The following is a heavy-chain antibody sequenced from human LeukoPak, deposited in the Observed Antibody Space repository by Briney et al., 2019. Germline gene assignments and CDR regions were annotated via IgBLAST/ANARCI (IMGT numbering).Heavy chain of an antibody. Sequence: ASVKVSCKTSGYTFAGYFMHWVRQVPGQGLEWMGWISAYNGNTNYAQKLQGRVTMTTDTSTSTAYMELRSLRSDDTAVYYCARGRRTGWFDPWGQGTLVTVSS. CDR1: GYTFAGYF. V-gene: IGHV1-18*04. J-gene: IGHJ5*02. CDR3: ARGRRTGWFDP. CDR2: ISAYNGNT.